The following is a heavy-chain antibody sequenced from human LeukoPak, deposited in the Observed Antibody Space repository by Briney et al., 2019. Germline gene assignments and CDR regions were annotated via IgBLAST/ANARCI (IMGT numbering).Heavy chain of an antibody. V-gene: IGHV3-23*01. CDR2: ISGSGDNT. D-gene: IGHD2-15*01. CDR1: GFTFSSYA. CDR3: AKDWRRIVVVGPITRHGNYMDV. J-gene: IGHJ6*03. Sequence: PGGSLRLSCAASGFTFSSYAMSRVRQAPGKGLELVAAISGSGDNTHSADSVKGRFTISRDNSKNTLYLQMNSLRPEDTDVYYCAKDWRRIVVVGPITRHGNYMDVWGKGTTVTISS.